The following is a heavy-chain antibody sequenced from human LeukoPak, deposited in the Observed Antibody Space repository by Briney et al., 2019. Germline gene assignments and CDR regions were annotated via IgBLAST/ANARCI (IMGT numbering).Heavy chain of an antibody. CDR2: INHSGST. V-gene: IGHV4-34*01. D-gene: IGHD5-24*01. CDR1: GGSFSGYY. CDR3: ARGRRDGYSGPWYFDL. Sequence: SETLSLTCAVYGGSFSGYYWSWIRQPPGKGLEWIGEINHSGSTNYNPSLKSRVTISVDTSKNQSSLKLSSVAAADTAVYYCARGRRDGYSGPWYFDLWGRGTLVTVSS. J-gene: IGHJ2*01.